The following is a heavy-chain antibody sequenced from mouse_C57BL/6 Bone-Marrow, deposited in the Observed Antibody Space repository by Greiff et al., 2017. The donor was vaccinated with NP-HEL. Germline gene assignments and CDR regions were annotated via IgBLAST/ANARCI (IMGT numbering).Heavy chain of an antibody. J-gene: IGHJ4*01. V-gene: IGHV10-3*01. CDR3: VREGLLRHYYAMDY. Sequence: EVQLVESGGGLVQPKGSLKLSCVASGFTFNTYAMHWVRQAPGKGLEWVARIRSKSSNYATYYADSVKDRFTISRDDSQSMLYLQMNNLKTEDTAMYYCVREGLLRHYYAMDYWGQGTSVTVSS. CDR2: IRSKSSNYAT. D-gene: IGHD1-2*01. CDR1: GFTFNTYA.